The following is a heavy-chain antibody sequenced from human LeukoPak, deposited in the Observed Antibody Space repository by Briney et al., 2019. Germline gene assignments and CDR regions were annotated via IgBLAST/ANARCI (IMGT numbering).Heavy chain of an antibody. J-gene: IGHJ6*03. Sequence: SETLSLTCAVYGGSFSGYYWSWIRQPPGKGLEWIGEINHSGSTNYNPSLKSRVTISVDTSKNQFSLKLSSVTAADTAVYYCARWGNILTGLYYYYYMDVWGKGTTVTISS. CDR2: INHSGST. V-gene: IGHV4-34*01. CDR1: GGSFSGYY. CDR3: ARWGNILTGLYYYYYMDV. D-gene: IGHD3-9*01.